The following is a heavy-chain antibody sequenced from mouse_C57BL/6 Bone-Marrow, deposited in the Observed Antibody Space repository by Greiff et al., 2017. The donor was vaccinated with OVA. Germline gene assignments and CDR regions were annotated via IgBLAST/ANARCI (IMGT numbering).Heavy chain of an antibody. CDR3: TKGITTVVAPGYYYAMDY. CDR1: GFTFSNYW. CDR2: IRLKSDNYAT. J-gene: IGHJ4*01. Sequence: EVKVEESGGGLVQPGGSMKLSCVASGFTFSNYWMNWVRQSPEKGLEWVAQIRLKSDNYATHYAESVKGRFTISRDDSKSSVYLQMNNLRAEDTGIYYCTKGITTVVAPGYYYAMDYWGQGTSVTVSS. V-gene: IGHV6-3*01. D-gene: IGHD1-1*01.